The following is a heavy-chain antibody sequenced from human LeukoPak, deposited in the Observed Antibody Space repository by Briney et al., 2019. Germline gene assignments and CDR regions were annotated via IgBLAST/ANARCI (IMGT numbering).Heavy chain of an antibody. CDR1: GFTFSSYA. J-gene: IGHJ6*03. D-gene: IGHD6-6*01. CDR2: ISGSGSIK. CDR3: ARVIAARPARRTYYYMDV. Sequence: GGSLRLSCAASGFTFSSYAMSWVRQAPGKGLEWVSGISGSGSIKYYADSVKGRFAISRDNAKNSLYLQMNSLRAEDTAVYHCARVIAARPARRTYYYMDVWGKGTTVTVSS. V-gene: IGHV3-23*01.